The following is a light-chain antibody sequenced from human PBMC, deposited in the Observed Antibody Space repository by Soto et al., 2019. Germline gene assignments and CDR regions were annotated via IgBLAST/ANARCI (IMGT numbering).Light chain of an antibody. CDR3: QQLNSYPIP. Sequence: IQLTQSPSSLSACVGDRVTIPSLPARAISSYLAWYQHKPGKAPKLLIYAASPLQSGVPSRFSGSGSGTDFTLTIRSLQPEDFATYYCQQLNSYPIPFGQGTRLAIK. J-gene: IGKJ5*01. CDR1: RAISSY. V-gene: IGKV1-9*01. CDR2: AAS.